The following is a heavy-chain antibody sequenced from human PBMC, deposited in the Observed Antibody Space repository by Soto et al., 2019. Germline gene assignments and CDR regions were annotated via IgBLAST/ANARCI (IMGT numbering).Heavy chain of an antibody. J-gene: IGHJ4*02. Sequence: QLQLQESGPGLVKPSETLSLTCTVSGGSISSSSYYWGWIRQPPGKGLEWIGSIYYSGSTYYNPSLKSRVTISADTSKTPSSLKLSSVTAADTAVYYCARGTIRYFDYWGQGTLVTVSS. V-gene: IGHV4-39*01. D-gene: IGHD2-2*02. CDR3: ARGTIRYFDY. CDR1: GGSISSSSYY. CDR2: IYYSGST.